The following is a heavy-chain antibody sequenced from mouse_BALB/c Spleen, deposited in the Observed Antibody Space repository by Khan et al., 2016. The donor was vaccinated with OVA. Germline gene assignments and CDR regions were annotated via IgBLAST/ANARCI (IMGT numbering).Heavy chain of an antibody. CDR2: INPSNGYT. V-gene: IGHV1-4*01. D-gene: IGHD2-14*01. J-gene: IGHJ3*01. Sequence: QVQLQQSGAELARPGASLKMSCKASGYTFTSYTIHWIKLEPGQVLEWIGYINPSNGYTNYNQKFKDKATLTADKSSTTAYMQLSSLTSDDSAVYNCVRDGAYHRNDGWFAYWGQGTLVTVSA. CDR3: VRDGAYHRNDGWFAY. CDR1: GYTFTSYT.